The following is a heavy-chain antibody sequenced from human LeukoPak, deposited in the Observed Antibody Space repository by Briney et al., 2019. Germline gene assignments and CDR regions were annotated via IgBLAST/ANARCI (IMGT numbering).Heavy chain of an antibody. CDR3: ARGGYCSSTSCYGGWFDP. CDR1: GYTFISYD. J-gene: IGHJ5*02. V-gene: IGHV1-8*03. D-gene: IGHD2-2*01. Sequence: ASVKVSCKASGYTFISYDFNWVRPATGQGVEWMGWMNPNSGNTGYAQKFRGRVSITRNTSISTHYMEQTSLRSKDTAVYYCARGGYCSSTSCYGGWFDPWGQGTLVTVSS. CDR2: MNPNSGNT.